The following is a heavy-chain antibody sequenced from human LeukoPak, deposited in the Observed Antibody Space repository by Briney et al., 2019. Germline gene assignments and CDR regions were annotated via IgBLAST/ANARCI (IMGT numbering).Heavy chain of an antibody. Sequence: PGGSLRLSCAASGFTFNSFFLNWVRLTPGRELEWVACISQDGSETFYMDSVRGRFTISRDNTKNSLYLQMDSLRAEDTAVYYCVPPPHVVGQWGQGTLVTVSS. D-gene: IGHD2-15*01. CDR3: VPPPHVVGQ. V-gene: IGHV3-7*01. CDR1: GFTFNSFF. J-gene: IGHJ4*02. CDR2: ISQDGSET.